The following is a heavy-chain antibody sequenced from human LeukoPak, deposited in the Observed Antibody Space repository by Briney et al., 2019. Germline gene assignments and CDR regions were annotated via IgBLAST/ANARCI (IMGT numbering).Heavy chain of an antibody. CDR1: GGSISSSSYY. J-gene: IGHJ5*02. CDR2: IYYSGST. V-gene: IGHV4-39*01. Sequence: PSETLSLTCTLSGGSISSSSYYWGWIRQPPGKGLEWIGSIYYSGSTYYNPSLKSRVTISVDTSKNQCSLKLSSVTAADTAVYYCARHNSGSWRSFDPWGQGTLVTVSS. D-gene: IGHD1-26*01. CDR3: ARHNSGSWRSFDP.